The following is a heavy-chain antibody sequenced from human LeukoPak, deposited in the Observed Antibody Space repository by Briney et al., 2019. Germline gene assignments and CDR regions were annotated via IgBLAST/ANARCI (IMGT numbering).Heavy chain of an antibody. D-gene: IGHD3-10*01. V-gene: IGHV4-59*12. CDR1: GGSISRDY. CDR2: VYYSGST. Sequence: SETLSLTCTVSGGSISRDYWGWIRQAPGKGLEWIGYVYYSGSTNYNPSLKSRVTISVDTSKNQFSLKLSSVTAADTAVYYCARCGRITMVRGVTPSWFDPWGQGTLVTVSS. CDR3: ARCGRITMVRGVTPSWFDP. J-gene: IGHJ5*02.